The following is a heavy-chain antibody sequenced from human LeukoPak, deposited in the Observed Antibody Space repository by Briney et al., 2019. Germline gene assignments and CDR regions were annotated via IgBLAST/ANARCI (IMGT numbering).Heavy chain of an antibody. Sequence: SETLSLTCTVSGGSINSYYWNWIRQPPGKGLEWFGYIYYTGSTNYNPSLKSRVAISVDTSKNQFSLKLNSVTAAGTAVYYCAGRGRGSSWSSFDYWGRGVLVTVSS. CDR3: AGRGRGSSWSSFDY. CDR1: GGSINSYY. J-gene: IGHJ4*02. V-gene: IGHV4-59*12. CDR2: IYYTGST. D-gene: IGHD6-13*01.